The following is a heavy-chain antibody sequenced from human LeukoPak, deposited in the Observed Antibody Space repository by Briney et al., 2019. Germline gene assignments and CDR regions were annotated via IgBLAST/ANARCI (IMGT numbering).Heavy chain of an antibody. J-gene: IGHJ5*02. D-gene: IGHD5-18*01. CDR2: TYYRSKWYN. CDR1: GDGVSSNSSA. Sequence: SQTLSLTCAISGDGVSSNSSAWNWIRQSPSRGLEWLGRTYYRSKWYNDYAVSVKGRITINPDTSKNHFSLQLNSVTPEDTAIYYCARIGYSYGGPWGQGTLVTVSS. CDR3: ARIGYSYGGP. V-gene: IGHV6-1*01.